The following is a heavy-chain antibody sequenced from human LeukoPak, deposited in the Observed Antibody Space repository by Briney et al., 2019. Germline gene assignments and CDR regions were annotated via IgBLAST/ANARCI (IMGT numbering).Heavy chain of an antibody. CDR2: IIPIFGTA. CDR3: ARVLWSAYDYYYYGMDV. J-gene: IGHJ6*02. CDR1: GGPFSSYA. V-gene: IGHV1-69*13. Sequence: SVKVSCKASGGPFSSYAISWVRQALGQGLEWMGGIIPIFGTANYAQKFQGRVTITADESTSTAYMELSSLRSEDTAVYYCARVLWSAYDYYYYGMDVWGQGTTVTVSS. D-gene: IGHD2-21*01.